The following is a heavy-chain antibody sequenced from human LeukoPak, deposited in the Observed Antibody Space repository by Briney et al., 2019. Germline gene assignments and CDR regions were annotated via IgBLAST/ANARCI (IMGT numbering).Heavy chain of an antibody. CDR2: VSSGSSTI. CDR1: GFTFSSYS. Sequence: GGSLRLSCAASGFTFSSYSMNWVRQAPGKGLEWLSYVSSGSSTIYYADSVKGRFTISRDNAENSLYLQMNSLRAEDTAVYYCARDFLPAAAGTALDYWGQGTLVTVSS. J-gene: IGHJ4*02. D-gene: IGHD6-13*01. CDR3: ARDFLPAAAGTALDY. V-gene: IGHV3-48*04.